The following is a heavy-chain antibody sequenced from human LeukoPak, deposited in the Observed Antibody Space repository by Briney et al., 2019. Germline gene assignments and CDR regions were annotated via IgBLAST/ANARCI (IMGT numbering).Heavy chain of an antibody. Sequence: GRSLRLPCAASGFTFSSYGMHWVRQAPGKGLEWVAVIWYDGSNKYYADSVKGRFTISRDNSKNTLYLQMNSLRAEDTAVYYCARAKYSYGLYYFDYWGQGTLVTVSS. CDR1: GFTFSSYG. CDR3: ARAKYSYGLYYFDY. CDR2: IWYDGSNK. J-gene: IGHJ4*02. V-gene: IGHV3-33*01. D-gene: IGHD5-18*01.